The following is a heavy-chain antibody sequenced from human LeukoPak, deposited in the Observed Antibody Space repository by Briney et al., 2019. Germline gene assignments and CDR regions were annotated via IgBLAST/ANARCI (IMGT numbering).Heavy chain of an antibody. J-gene: IGHJ3*02. Sequence: GGSLRLSCAASGFTFTSYAVHWVRQAPGKGLEYVSAIGSDGRTTNYANSVKGRFTISRDNYKKTVYLQMGSLRVDDMGVYFCARERARYYPGAALKDAFDMWGQGTMVTVSS. CDR2: IGSDGRTT. V-gene: IGHV3-64*01. CDR1: GFTFTSYA. CDR3: ARERARYYPGAALKDAFDM. D-gene: IGHD3-9*01.